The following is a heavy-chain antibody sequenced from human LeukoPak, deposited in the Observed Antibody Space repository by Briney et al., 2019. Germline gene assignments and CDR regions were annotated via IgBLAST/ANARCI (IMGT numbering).Heavy chain of an antibody. CDR2: ISSSSSYI. Sequence: GGSLRLSCAASGFTFSSYSMNWVRQAPGKGLEWVSSISSSSSYIYYADSVKGRFTISRDNSKNTLYLQMNSLRAEDTAVYYCAKGAGIVTIFGVVTGLSSPTDYWGQGTLVTVSS. D-gene: IGHD3-3*01. CDR3: AKGAGIVTIFGVVTGLSSPTDY. V-gene: IGHV3-21*04. J-gene: IGHJ4*02. CDR1: GFTFSSYS.